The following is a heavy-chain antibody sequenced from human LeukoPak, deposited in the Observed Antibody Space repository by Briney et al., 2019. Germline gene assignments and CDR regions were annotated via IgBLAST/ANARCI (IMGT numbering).Heavy chain of an antibody. V-gene: IGHV3-30*02. CDR1: GFIFSNYA. D-gene: IGHD3-16*02. Sequence: GGSLRLSCAASGFIFSNYAMHWARQVAGKGLEWVAFIRYDGSNKYYADSVKGRFTISRDNSKNTLYLQMNSLRAEDTAVYYCAKDAGELSSYWYWGQGTLVTVSS. CDR2: IRYDGSNK. CDR3: AKDAGELSSYWY. J-gene: IGHJ4*02.